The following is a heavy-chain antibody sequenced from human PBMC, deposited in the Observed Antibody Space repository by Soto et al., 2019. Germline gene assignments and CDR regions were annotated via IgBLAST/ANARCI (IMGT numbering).Heavy chain of an antibody. CDR1: GGTCSIYG. CDR3: ATSVGIAPTGEDGMDV. D-gene: IGHD2-8*02. Sequence: QVQLVQSGAEVKKTGSSVKVSCKASGGTCSIYGFSWVRQAPGQGPEWIGGSIPILTTPNYAQKFQGRVTIVTNASTPTVYMALSSLKFEDTAVYYCATSVGIAPTGEDGMDVWGQGTSVTVSS. J-gene: IGHJ6*02. CDR2: SIPILTTP. V-gene: IGHV1-69*01.